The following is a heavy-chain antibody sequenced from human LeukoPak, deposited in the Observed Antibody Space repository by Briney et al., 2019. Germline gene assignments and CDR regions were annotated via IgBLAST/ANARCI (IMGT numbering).Heavy chain of an antibody. CDR3: ARARFSAALGFGMDV. Sequence: SVKVSCKASGGTFSSYAISWVRQAPGQGLEWMGGIIPIFGTANYAQKFQGRVTITADESTSTAYMELSSLRYEDTAVYYCARARFSAALGFGMDVWGQGTTVTVSS. V-gene: IGHV1-69*13. D-gene: IGHD6-13*01. CDR2: IIPIFGTA. CDR1: GGTFSSYA. J-gene: IGHJ6*02.